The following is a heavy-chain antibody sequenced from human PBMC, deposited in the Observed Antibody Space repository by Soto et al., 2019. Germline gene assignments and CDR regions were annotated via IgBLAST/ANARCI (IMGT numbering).Heavy chain of an antibody. CDR3: ARDLLDRYYYGSGSYWFDP. J-gene: IGHJ5*02. V-gene: IGHV1-8*01. Sequence: QVQLVQSGAEVKKPGASVKVSCKASGYTFTSYDINWVRQATGQGLEWMGWMNPNSGNTGYAQKFQVRVTMTRNTSISTAYMELSSLRSEDTAVYYCARDLLDRYYYGSGSYWFDPWGQGTLVTVSS. CDR1: GYTFTSYD. CDR2: MNPNSGNT. D-gene: IGHD3-10*01.